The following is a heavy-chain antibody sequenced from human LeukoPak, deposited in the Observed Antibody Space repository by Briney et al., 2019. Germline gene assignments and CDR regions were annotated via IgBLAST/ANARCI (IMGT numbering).Heavy chain of an antibody. Sequence: SETLSLTCTVSGASINDYYWTWIRQPPGKGLEWIATIFHSGSTNYNPSLKSRVTISVEASKNQFSLRLSSVTAADTAVYYCAGEGDYWHRFDYWGRGTLVTVSS. CDR2: IFHSGST. CDR1: GASINDYY. J-gene: IGHJ4*02. V-gene: IGHV4-59*01. CDR3: AGEGDYWHRFDY. D-gene: IGHD4-17*01.